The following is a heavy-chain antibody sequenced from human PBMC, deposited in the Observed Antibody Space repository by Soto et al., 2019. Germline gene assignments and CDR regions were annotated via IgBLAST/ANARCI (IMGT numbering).Heavy chain of an antibody. CDR2: IYHSGST. J-gene: IGHJ1*01. Sequence: ASETLSLTCAVSGGSISSSNWWSWVRQPPGKGLEWIGEIYHSGSTNYNPSLKSRVTISVDKSKNQFSLKLSSVTAADTAVYYCARAVSGVVTAIEYFQHWGQGTLVTVSS. CDR3: ARAVSGVVTAIEYFQH. CDR1: GGSISSSNW. V-gene: IGHV4-4*02. D-gene: IGHD2-21*02.